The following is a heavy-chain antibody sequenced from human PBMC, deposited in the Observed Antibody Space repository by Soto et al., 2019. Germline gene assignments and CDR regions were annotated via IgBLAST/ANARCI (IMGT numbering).Heavy chain of an antibody. V-gene: IGHV4-59*08. Sequence: SETLSLTCTVSGGSISSYYWSWIRQPPGKGLERIGYIYYSGSTNYNPSLKSRVTISVDTSKNQFSLNLSSVTAADTAVYYCARGMTTVTTIDYWGQGTLVTVSS. D-gene: IGHD4-4*01. CDR2: IYYSGST. CDR3: ARGMTTVTTIDY. CDR1: GGSISSYY. J-gene: IGHJ4*02.